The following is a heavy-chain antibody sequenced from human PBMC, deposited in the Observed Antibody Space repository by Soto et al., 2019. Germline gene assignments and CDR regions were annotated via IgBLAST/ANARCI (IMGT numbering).Heavy chain of an antibody. CDR2: INPSGGST. D-gene: IGHD3-22*01. Sequence: QVQLVQSGAEVKKPGASVKVSCKASGYTFTSYYMHWVRQAPGQGLERMGIINPSGGSTSYAQKFQGRVTMTRDTSTSTVYMELSSLRSEDTAVYYCARDRDDYYDSSGYYYFYYWGQGTLVTVSS. CDR3: ARDRDDYYDSSGYYYFYY. J-gene: IGHJ4*02. CDR1: GYTFTSYY. V-gene: IGHV1-46*01.